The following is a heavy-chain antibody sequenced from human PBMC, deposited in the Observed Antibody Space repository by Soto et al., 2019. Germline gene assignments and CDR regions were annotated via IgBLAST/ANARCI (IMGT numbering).Heavy chain of an antibody. J-gene: IGHJ6*02. Sequence: ASVKFSCKASGGTFSNYFIGWVRLAPGQGLEWMGGIIPVFGTPNYAQSFQGRLTITADKSTGTAYMELSSLRSEDTAVYYCARDIVVVPAAIDYYYYGMDVWGQGTTVTVSS. CDR1: GGTFSNYF. CDR3: ARDIVVVPAAIDYYYYGMDV. V-gene: IGHV1-69*06. D-gene: IGHD2-2*02. CDR2: IIPVFGTP.